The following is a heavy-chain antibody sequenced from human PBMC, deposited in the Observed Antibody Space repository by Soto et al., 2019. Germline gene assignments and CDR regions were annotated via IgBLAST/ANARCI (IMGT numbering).Heavy chain of an antibody. CDR3: ARGSAVPTLRCMDV. V-gene: IGHV4-59*01. Sequence: SETLSLTCTVSGGTISTYYWNWIRQPPGKGLEWIGYIYYSGSTNYNPSLRGRAVLSVDTSKSWFSLRLDSLTAADTAVYYCARGSAVPTLRCMDVWGQGTTVTVSS. D-gene: IGHD4-4*01. CDR2: IYYSGST. CDR1: GGTISTYY. J-gene: IGHJ6*02.